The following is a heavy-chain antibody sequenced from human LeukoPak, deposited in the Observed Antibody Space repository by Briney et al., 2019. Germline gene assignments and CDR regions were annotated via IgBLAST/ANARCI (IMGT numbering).Heavy chain of an antibody. CDR1: GFTFGSYA. J-gene: IGHJ4*02. D-gene: IGHD3-16*01. V-gene: IGHV3-30-3*01. Sequence: GGSLRLSCAASGFTFGSYAMHWVRQAPGKGLEWVAVISYDGSNKYYADSVKGRFTISRDNSKNTLYLQMNSLRAEDTAVYYCARDMMAIDYWGQGTLVTVSS. CDR3: ARDMMAIDY. CDR2: ISYDGSNK.